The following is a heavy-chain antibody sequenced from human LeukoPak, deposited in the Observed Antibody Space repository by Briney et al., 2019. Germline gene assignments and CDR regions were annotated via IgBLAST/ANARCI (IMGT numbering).Heavy chain of an antibody. CDR1: GGSISSGSYY. Sequence: PSETLSLTCTVSGGSISSGSYYWSWLRQPAGKGLEWIGRIYTSGSTNYNPSLKSRVTISVDTSKNQFSLKLSSVTAADTAVYYCARHHYGSGSYLNDWGQGTLVTVSS. CDR2: IYTSGST. J-gene: IGHJ4*02. D-gene: IGHD3-10*01. V-gene: IGHV4-61*02. CDR3: ARHHYGSGSYLND.